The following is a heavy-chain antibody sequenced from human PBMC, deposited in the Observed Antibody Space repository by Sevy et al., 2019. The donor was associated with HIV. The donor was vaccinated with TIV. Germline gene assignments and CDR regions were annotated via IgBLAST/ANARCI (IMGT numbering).Heavy chain of an antibody. CDR1: GYTFTDNY. V-gene: IGHV1-2*02. CDR2: INPNSGGT. CDR3: ARDLWVINYESSGYYGY. Sequence: ASVKVSCKAFGYTFTDNYIHWVRQAPGQGLEWMGWINPNSGGTKYAQKFQGRVTMTRDTSISTAYMELRSLRSDDTAVFYCARDLWVINYESSGYYGYWGQGTLVTVSS. D-gene: IGHD3-22*01. J-gene: IGHJ4*02.